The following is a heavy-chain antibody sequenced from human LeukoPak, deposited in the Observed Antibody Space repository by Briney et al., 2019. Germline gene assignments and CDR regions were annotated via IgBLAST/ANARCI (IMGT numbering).Heavy chain of an antibody. D-gene: IGHD1-1*01. CDR1: GYSISSGYQ. CDR3: ARVQVGTENYYYYYYMDV. CDR2: INYSGST. Sequence: SETLSLTCSVSGYSISSGYQWGWIRQSPGKGLEWLGSINYSGSTYDNRSLKSRVTLSIDTSKNEFSLNVRAVTAADTAVYYCARVQVGTENYYYYYYMDVWGKGTTVTVSS. V-gene: IGHV4-38-2*02. J-gene: IGHJ6*03.